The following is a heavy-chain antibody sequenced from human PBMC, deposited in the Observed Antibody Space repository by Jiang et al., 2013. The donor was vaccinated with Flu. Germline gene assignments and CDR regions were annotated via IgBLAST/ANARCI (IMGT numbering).Heavy chain of an antibody. CDR2: INYMGDNT. J-gene: IGHJ4*02. D-gene: IGHD5-12*01. CDR3: AKDFRGYSGKDSRFGAV. Sequence: ALVQPGRSLRLSCEASGFTFNTDAMTWVRQAPGKGLEWVSSINYMGDNTYYADSVTGRFTISRDNSKNTLYLQMNSLRVEDTAVYYCAKDFRGYSGKDSRFGAVWGQGTRVSVSS. CDR1: GFTFNTDA. V-gene: IGHV3-23*01.